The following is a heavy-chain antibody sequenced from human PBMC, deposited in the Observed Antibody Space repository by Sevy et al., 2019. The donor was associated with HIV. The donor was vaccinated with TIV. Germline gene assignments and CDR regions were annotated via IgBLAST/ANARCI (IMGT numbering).Heavy chain of an antibody. CDR2: LSFGCGEI. Sequence: GGSLRLSCAASGFTFSKYSMSWVRQPPGKGLEWVSTLSFGCGEINYTDSVKGRFTISRDISKSSVDLQMNNLRPEDTAVYYCAREGCTKPHDYWGQGTLVTVSS. J-gene: IGHJ4*02. V-gene: IGHV3-23*01. CDR1: GFTFSKYS. D-gene: IGHD2-8*01. CDR3: AREGCTKPHDY.